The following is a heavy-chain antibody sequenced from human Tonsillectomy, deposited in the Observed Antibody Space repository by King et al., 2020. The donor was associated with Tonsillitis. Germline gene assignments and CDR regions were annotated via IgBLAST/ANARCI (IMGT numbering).Heavy chain of an antibody. J-gene: IGHJ4*02. CDR1: GFTFSSYG. V-gene: IGHV3-33*08. CDR3: AREGEYYYDSSGLVDY. D-gene: IGHD3-22*01. Sequence: VQLVESGGGVVQPGRSLRLSCAASGFTFSSYGMHWVRQAPGKGLEWGAVIWYDGSNKYYADSVKGRFTISRDNSKNTLYLQMNSLRAEDTAVYYCAREGEYYYDSSGLVDYWGQGTLVTVSS. CDR2: IWYDGSNK.